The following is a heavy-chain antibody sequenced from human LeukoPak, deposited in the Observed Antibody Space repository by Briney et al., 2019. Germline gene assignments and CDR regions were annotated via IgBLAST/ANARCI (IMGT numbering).Heavy chain of an antibody. Sequence: ASVKVSCKASGYTFTSYGISWVRQAPGQGLEWMGWISAYNGNTNYAQKLQGRVTMTTDTSTSTAYMELRSLRSDDTAVYYCARTNYDFWSGYYFSYENWFDPWGQGTLGTVSP. V-gene: IGHV1-18*01. CDR3: ARTNYDFWSGYYFSYENWFDP. J-gene: IGHJ5*02. CDR2: ISAYNGNT. CDR1: GYTFTSYG. D-gene: IGHD3-3*01.